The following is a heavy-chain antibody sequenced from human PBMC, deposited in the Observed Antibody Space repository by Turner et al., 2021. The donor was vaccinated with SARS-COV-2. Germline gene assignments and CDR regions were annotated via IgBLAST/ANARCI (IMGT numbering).Heavy chain of an antibody. CDR3: ASETRRGSVWSKTFDY. CDR2: YNRESGHI. V-gene: IGHV1-2*02. J-gene: IGHJ4*02. D-gene: IGHD6-19*01. CDR1: GNTFIGQY. Sequence: QVQLVQSGAEVRKPGASVQVSCKASGNTFIGQYLHWVREAPGQGLEWMRCYNRESGHIVYAQKFRGRVTLTKATSITTAYMDFSSLRFDDTAVYYCASETRRGSVWSKTFDYWGQGTPVTVSS.